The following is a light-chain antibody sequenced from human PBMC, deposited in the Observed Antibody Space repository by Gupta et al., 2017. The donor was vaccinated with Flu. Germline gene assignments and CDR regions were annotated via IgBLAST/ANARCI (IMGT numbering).Light chain of an antibody. V-gene: IGKV1-39*01. CDR2: AAS. CDR1: QNIATY. Sequence: DTQMTQSPSSLSASVGDRVTITCRASQNIATYLNWYQQIPGKAPKLLIYAASSLYSGVPSRFSGRGSGTDFTLTITSLQPEDSATYYCQQTDSVPRTFGPGTRVDIK. J-gene: IGKJ3*01. CDR3: QQTDSVPRT.